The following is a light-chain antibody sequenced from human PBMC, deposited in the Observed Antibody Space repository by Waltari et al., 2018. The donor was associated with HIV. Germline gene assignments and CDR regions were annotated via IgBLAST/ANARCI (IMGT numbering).Light chain of an antibody. CDR3: AAWDGSLSNYV. CDR1: RSNIGSNY. V-gene: IGLV1-47*01. Sequence: QSVLTQPPSASGTPGQRVTVSCSGSRSNIGSNYVSWYQQLPGTAPKLLIYRNYQRPSGFPDRFSGSKSGTSASLAISGLRSEDEADYYCAAWDGSLSNYVFGTGTKVTVL. J-gene: IGLJ1*01. CDR2: RNY.